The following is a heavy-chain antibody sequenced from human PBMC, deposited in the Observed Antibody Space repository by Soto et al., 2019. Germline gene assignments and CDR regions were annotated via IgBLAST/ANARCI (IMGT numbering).Heavy chain of an antibody. V-gene: IGHV4-34*01. Sequence: TSETLSLTCAVYGGSFSGYYWSWIRQPPGKGLEWIGEINHSGSTNYNPSLKSRVTISVDTSKNQFSLKLSSVTAADTAVYYCASSGQLELTIAFDIWGQGTMVTVSS. J-gene: IGHJ3*02. D-gene: IGHD1-1*01. CDR1: GGSFSGYY. CDR3: ASSGQLELTIAFDI. CDR2: INHSGST.